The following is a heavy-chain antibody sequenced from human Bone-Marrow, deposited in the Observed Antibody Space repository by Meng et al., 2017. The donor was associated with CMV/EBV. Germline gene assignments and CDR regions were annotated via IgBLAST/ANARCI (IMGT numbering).Heavy chain of an antibody. J-gene: IGHJ6*02. CDR2: IYSGGST. CDR1: GFTVSSNY. Sequence: GESLKISCAASGFTVSSNYMSWVRQAPGKGLEWVSVIYSGGSTYYADSVKGRFTISRDNSKNTLYLQMNSLRAEDTAVYYCARASGMDVWGQGTTVTVSS. CDR3: ARASGMDV. V-gene: IGHV3-53*05.